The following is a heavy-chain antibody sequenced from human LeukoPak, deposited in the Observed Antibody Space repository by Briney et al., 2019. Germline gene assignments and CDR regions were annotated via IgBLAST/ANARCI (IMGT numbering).Heavy chain of an antibody. CDR2: INPKSGGT. V-gene: IGHV1-2*06. CDR1: GYTFTVYY. D-gene: IGHD5-12*01. J-gene: IGHJ4*02. CDR3: ASVTLSAYDGDY. Sequence: ASVKVSSKASGYTFTVYYMHWVRQAPGQGLERMGRINPKSGGTNYAQKFQGRVTMTRDTSISTAYMELSRLRSDDTAVYYCASVTLSAYDGDYRGQGTLVTVSS.